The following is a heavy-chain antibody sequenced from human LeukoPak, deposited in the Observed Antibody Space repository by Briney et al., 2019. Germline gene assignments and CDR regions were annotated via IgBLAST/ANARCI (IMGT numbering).Heavy chain of an antibody. Sequence: SETLSLTCTVSAGSVSSGSDYWSWIRQPPGKGLEWIGFIHYSGSTTYSPSLKSRVSISVDTSKNQFSLKLSSVTAADAAIYYCAGVLTIFGVVTPYFDYWGQGTLVTVSS. CDR2: IHYSGST. D-gene: IGHD3-3*01. CDR3: AGVLTIFGVVTPYFDY. CDR1: AGSVSSGSDY. V-gene: IGHV4-61*01. J-gene: IGHJ4*02.